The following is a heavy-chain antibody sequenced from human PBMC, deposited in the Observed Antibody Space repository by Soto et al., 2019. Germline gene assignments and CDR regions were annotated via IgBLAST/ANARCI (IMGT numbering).Heavy chain of an antibody. D-gene: IGHD3-3*01. CDR2: IYSGGST. Sequence: GGSLRLSCAASGFTVSSNYISLVRQAPGKGLEWVSVIYSGGSTYYADSVKGRFTISRDNSKNTLYLQMNSLRAEDTAVYYCARDMYDFWSGSLWYYGMDVWGQGTTVTVS. CDR3: ARDMYDFWSGSLWYYGMDV. V-gene: IGHV3-53*01. J-gene: IGHJ6*02. CDR1: GFTVSSNY.